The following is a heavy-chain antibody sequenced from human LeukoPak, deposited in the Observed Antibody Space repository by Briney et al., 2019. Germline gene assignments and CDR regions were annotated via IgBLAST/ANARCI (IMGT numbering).Heavy chain of an antibody. Sequence: GGSLRLSCAASGFTFSSYAMHWVRQAPGKGLEWVAVISYDGSNKYYADSVKGRFTISRDNSKNTLYLQMNSLRAEDTAVYYCARDRLSGSYWYFDYWGQGTLVTVSS. CDR3: ARDRLSGSYWYFDY. J-gene: IGHJ4*02. V-gene: IGHV3-30-3*01. CDR1: GFTFSSYA. CDR2: ISYDGSNK. D-gene: IGHD1-26*01.